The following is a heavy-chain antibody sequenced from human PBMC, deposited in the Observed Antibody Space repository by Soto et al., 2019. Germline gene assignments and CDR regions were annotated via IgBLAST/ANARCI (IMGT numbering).Heavy chain of an antibody. J-gene: IGHJ6*02. CDR2: INSDGSHT. CDR3: AGRRAGLDV. CDR1: GLSFNIYW. Sequence: EVQLVESGGGLVQPGGSLRLSCAASGLSFNIYWMHWVRQVPGKGLVWLARINSDGSHTIYVDSVKGRYTISRDNDKNTVFLQLDSVRDEDTGVYYCAGRRAGLDVWGQGTTGTVSS. V-gene: IGHV3-74*01.